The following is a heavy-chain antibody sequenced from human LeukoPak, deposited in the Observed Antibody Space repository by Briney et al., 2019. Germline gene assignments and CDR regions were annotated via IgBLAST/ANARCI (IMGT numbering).Heavy chain of an antibody. CDR2: IYSAGST. J-gene: IGHJ4*02. CDR1: GFTVSSNS. CDR3: ARAGSSSVYYFDY. D-gene: IGHD6-6*01. Sequence: GGSLRLSCTVSGFTVSSNSMSWVRQAPGKGLEWVSFIYSAGSTHYSDSVKGRFTISRDNAKNSLYLQMNSLRAEDTAVYYCARAGSSSVYYFDYWGQGTLVTVSS. V-gene: IGHV3-53*01.